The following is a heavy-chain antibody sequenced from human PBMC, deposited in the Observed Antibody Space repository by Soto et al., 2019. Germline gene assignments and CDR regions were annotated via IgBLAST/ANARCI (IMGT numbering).Heavy chain of an antibody. J-gene: IGHJ5*02. CDR3: ARGTRIGGKTNWFDP. Sequence: SETLSLTCAVSGGSISSGGYSWSWIRQPPGKGLEWIGYIYHSGSTYYNPSLKSRVTISVDRSKNQFSLKLSSVTAADTAVYYCARGTRIGGKTNWFDPWGQGTLVTVSS. CDR1: GGSISSGGYS. V-gene: IGHV4-30-2*01. CDR2: IYHSGST. D-gene: IGHD1-26*01.